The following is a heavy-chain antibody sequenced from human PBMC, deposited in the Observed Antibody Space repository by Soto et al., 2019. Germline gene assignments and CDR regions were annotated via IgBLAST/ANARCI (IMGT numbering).Heavy chain of an antibody. D-gene: IGHD3-22*01. Sequence: GGSLRLSCTASGFTFSSYGMHWVRQAPGKGLEWVAVISYDGSNKYYADSVKGRFTISRDNSKNTLYLQMNSLRAEDTAVYYCAKDLYYYDSSGYLIYDYWGQGTLVTVSS. CDR3: AKDLYYYDSSGYLIYDY. V-gene: IGHV3-30*18. J-gene: IGHJ4*02. CDR1: GFTFSSYG. CDR2: ISYDGSNK.